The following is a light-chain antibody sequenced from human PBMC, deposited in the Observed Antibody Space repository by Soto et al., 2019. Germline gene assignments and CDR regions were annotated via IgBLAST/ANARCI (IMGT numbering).Light chain of an antibody. CDR2: GLN. J-gene: IGLJ3*02. CDR1: SSNIGDRD. Sequence: QSVLTQPPSASGTPGQRVSISCSGSSSNIGDRDVDWYQQVPGTAPKLLIYGLNQRPSGVPDRFSASKSGASASLAISGLQFEDEAVYYRSTWYDSQNGWVFGGGTMVTVL. V-gene: IGLV1-44*01. CDR3: STWYDSQNGWV.